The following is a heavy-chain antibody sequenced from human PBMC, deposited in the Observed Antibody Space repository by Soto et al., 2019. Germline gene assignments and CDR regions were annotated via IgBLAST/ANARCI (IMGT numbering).Heavy chain of an antibody. CDR1: GGTFSSYA. CDR2: IIPIFGTA. J-gene: IGHJ3*02. CDR3: ARAGSARITMIVVPWEAFDI. Sequence: QVQLVQSGAEVKKPGSSVKVSCKASGGTFSSYAISWVRQAPGQGLEWMGGIIPIFGTANYAQKFQGRVTITADESTITAYMELSSLRSEDTAVYYCARAGSARITMIVVPWEAFDIWVQGTMVTVSS. V-gene: IGHV1-69*01. D-gene: IGHD3-22*01.